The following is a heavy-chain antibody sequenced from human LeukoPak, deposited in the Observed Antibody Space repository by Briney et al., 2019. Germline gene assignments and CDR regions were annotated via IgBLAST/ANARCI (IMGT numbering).Heavy chain of an antibody. J-gene: IGHJ5*02. V-gene: IGHV1-18*01. Sequence: SVRVSCKASGYTFTSYGISWVRQAPGLGLEWMGWISAYNGNTNYAQKLQGRVTMTTDTSTSTAYMELRSLRSDDTAVYYCASTNRHDYGDYVTWFDPWGQGTLVTVSS. CDR3: ASTNRHDYGDYVTWFDP. CDR2: ISAYNGNT. CDR1: GYTFTSYG. D-gene: IGHD4-17*01.